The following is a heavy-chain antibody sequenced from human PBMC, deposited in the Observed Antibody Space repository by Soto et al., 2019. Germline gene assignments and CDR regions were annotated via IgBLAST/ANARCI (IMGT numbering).Heavy chain of an antibody. D-gene: IGHD3-22*01. CDR1: RFTVTSNY. Sequence: ESGGGLVQPGGSLRLSCAASRFTVTSNYMSWVRQAPGKGLEWVSIIYSGGGTYYADSVKGRFTISRDNSKNTLYLQMNSLRAEDTAVYYCARAVDSSGLHDALDIWGQGTMVTVSS. CDR3: ARAVDSSGLHDALDI. V-gene: IGHV3-66*01. J-gene: IGHJ3*02. CDR2: IYSGGGT.